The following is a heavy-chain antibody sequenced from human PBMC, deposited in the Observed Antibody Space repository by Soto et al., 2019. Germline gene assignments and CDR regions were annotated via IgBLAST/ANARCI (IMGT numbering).Heavy chain of an antibody. Sequence: QVQMVESGGGVVQPGRSLRLCCAASGFSFSSYGINWVRQAPGKGMEWVAVLWHEGRTEYYADSVLGRFTISRDNSMDAFFLQMDSLRAEDSAVYYCARDLASPTETFDYWGQGTLVTVSS. V-gene: IGHV3-33*01. CDR1: GFSFSSYG. CDR2: LWHEGRTE. CDR3: ARDLASPTETFDY. J-gene: IGHJ4*02. D-gene: IGHD3-3*02.